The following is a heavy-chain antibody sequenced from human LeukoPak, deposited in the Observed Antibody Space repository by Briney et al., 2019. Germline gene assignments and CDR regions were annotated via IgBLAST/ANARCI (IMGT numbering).Heavy chain of an antibody. Sequence: SETLSLTCTVSGGSISSGDYYWSWLRQPPGKGLEWIGYFYYSGSTYYNPSLKSRVTISVDMSKNQFSLKLSSVTAADTAVYYCARVGSEYYDFWSGYYFDYWGQGTLVTVSS. CDR1: GGSISSGDYY. CDR3: ARVGSEYYDFWSGYYFDY. J-gene: IGHJ4*02. V-gene: IGHV4-30-4*08. D-gene: IGHD3-3*01. CDR2: FYYSGST.